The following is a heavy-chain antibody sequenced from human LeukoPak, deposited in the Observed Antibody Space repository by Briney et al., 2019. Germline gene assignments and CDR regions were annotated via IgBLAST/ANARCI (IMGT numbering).Heavy chain of an antibody. V-gene: IGHV3-23*01. Sequence: PGGSLRLSCAASGFTFSSYGMSWVRQAPGKGLEWVSAISGSGGSTYYADSVKGRFTISRDNSKNTLYLQMNSLRAEDTAVYYCAKDPFGDYVPPPDYWGQGTLVTVSS. CDR2: ISGSGGST. J-gene: IGHJ4*02. D-gene: IGHD4-17*01. CDR1: GFTFSSYG. CDR3: AKDPFGDYVPPPDY.